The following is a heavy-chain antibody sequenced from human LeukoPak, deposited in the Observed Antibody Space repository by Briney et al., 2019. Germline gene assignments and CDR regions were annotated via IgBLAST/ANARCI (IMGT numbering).Heavy chain of an antibody. Sequence: ASVKVSCKASGYTFTSYGISWVRQAPGQGLEWMGWISAYNGNTNYAQKLQGRVTMTTDTSTSTAYMELRSLRSDDTAVYYCARDTRYDFWSGYPWAYYYYGMDVWGQGTTVTVSS. CDR2: ISAYNGNT. J-gene: IGHJ6*02. CDR3: ARDTRYDFWSGYPWAYYYYGMDV. D-gene: IGHD3-3*01. CDR1: GYTFTSYG. V-gene: IGHV1-18*01.